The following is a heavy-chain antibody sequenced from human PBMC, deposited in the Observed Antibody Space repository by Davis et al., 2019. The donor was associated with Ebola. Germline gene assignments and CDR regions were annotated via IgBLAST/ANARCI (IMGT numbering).Heavy chain of an antibody. J-gene: IGHJ4*02. V-gene: IGHV1-18*01. CDR3: ARDSGDMSY. CDR1: GYTFTNYA. D-gene: IGHD2-21*01. Sequence: AASVKVSCKASGYTFTNYAFSWVRQAPGQGLEWMGWIAPYNGITNYAQNLQDRLTLTTDASTSTAYMELRGLASDDTAVYYCARDSGDMSYWGQGTLVTVSS. CDR2: IAPYNGIT.